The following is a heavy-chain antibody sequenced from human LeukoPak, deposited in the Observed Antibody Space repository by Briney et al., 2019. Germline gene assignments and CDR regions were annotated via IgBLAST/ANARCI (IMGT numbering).Heavy chain of an antibody. J-gene: IGHJ4*02. Sequence: SETLSLTCTVSGGSISSYYWSWIRQPAGKGLEWIGRIYTSGSTNYNPSLKSRVTMSVDTSKNQFSLKLSSVTAADTAVYYCARGMVRGVIINSFDYWGQGTLVTVSS. CDR2: IYTSGST. D-gene: IGHD3-10*01. CDR1: GGSISSYY. CDR3: ARGMVRGVIINSFDY. V-gene: IGHV4-4*07.